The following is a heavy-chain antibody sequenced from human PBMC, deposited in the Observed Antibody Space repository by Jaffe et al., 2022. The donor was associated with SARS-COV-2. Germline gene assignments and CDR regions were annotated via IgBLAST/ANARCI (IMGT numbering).Heavy chain of an antibody. CDR1: GFTFSSYW. D-gene: IGHD6-19*01. J-gene: IGHJ4*02. Sequence: EVQLVESGGGLVQPGGSLRLSCAASGFTFSSYWMSWVRQAPGKGLEWVANIKQDGSEKYYVDSVKGRFTISRDNAKNSLYLQMNSLRAEDTAVYYCARVTPVAGLPFDYWGQGTLVTVSS. CDR2: IKQDGSEK. V-gene: IGHV3-7*01. CDR3: ARVTPVAGLPFDY.